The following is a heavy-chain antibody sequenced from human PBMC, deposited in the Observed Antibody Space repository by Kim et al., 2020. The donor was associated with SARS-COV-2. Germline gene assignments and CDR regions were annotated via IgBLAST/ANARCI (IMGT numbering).Heavy chain of an antibody. V-gene: IGHV1-2*02. CDR3: AVRAPFDDLDI. Sequence: ASVKVSCKASGYTFSGYNMHWVRQAPGQGLEWMGWLNPITGGTNYAQMFQGRVTMTRDTSISTAYMDLSSLTSDDTAVYYCAVRAPFDDLDIWGQGTMVTVSS. CDR1: GYTFSGYN. CDR2: LNPITGGT. J-gene: IGHJ3*02.